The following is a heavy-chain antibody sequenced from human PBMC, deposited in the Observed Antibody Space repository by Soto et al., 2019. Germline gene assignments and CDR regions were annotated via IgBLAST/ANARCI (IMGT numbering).Heavy chain of an antibody. CDR2: IYNTGGA. CDR1: GGSISNNY. Sequence: SETLSLTCSVSGGSISNNYWTWIRQPPGRGLEWSGYIYNTGGANYNPSLESRVIISLDTSKNQFSLQLNSVTAADTAVYYCARGVGWIHDLDSWGQGTLV. J-gene: IGHJ4*02. V-gene: IGHV4-59*01. D-gene: IGHD5-18*01. CDR3: ARGVGWIHDLDS.